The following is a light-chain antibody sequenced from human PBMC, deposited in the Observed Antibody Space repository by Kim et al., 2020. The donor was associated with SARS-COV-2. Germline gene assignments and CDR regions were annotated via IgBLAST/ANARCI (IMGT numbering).Light chain of an antibody. J-gene: IGKJ1*01. CDR1: QTLSSRD. CDR3: QQYGSSPA. V-gene: IGKV3-20*01. Sequence: LSPGERATLSCRASQTLSSRDLAWYQQKPGHAPRLLIYDASNRATGIPDRFSGSGSGTEFTLTIGRLEPEDFAVYYCQQYGSSPAFGQGTKVDIK. CDR2: DAS.